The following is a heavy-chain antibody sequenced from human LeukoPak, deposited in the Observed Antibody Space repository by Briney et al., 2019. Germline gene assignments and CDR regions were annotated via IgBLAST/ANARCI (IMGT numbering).Heavy chain of an antibody. J-gene: IGHJ3*02. CDR2: IYYSGST. CDR1: GGSISSYY. D-gene: IGHD6-19*01. V-gene: IGHV4-59*08. CDR3: ARESTLVAGNDAFDI. Sequence: PSETLSLTCTVSGGSISSYYWSWIRQPPGKGLEWIRYIYYSGSTNYNPSLKSRVTISVDTSKNQFSLKLSSVTAADTAVYYCARESTLVAGNDAFDIWGQGTMVTVSS.